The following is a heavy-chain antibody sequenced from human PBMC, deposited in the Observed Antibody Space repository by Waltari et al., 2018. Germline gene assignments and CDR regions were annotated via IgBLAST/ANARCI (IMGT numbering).Heavy chain of an antibody. J-gene: IGHJ4*02. CDR2: VWPDGGKK. CDR1: GFPFGGSG. CDR3: ARVAVPGTFFFDY. D-gene: IGHD6-19*01. Sequence: QVQLVESGGGVVQPGRSLRLSCAASGFPFGGSGMHWLRQAPGKGLEWVALVWPDGGKKYYEDSVKGRFTISRDNSNNMLSLQMSSLRAEDTAVYYCARVAVPGTFFFDYWGQGTLVTVSS. V-gene: IGHV3-33*01.